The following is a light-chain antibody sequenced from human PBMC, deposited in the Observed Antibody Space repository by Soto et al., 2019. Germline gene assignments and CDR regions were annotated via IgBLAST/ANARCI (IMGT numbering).Light chain of an antibody. CDR3: LQRTDWPPVYT. Sequence: EIVLTQSPVTLSLSPGDRATLSCRPSQSVSSFLAWYQQQPGQAPRLLIYDVSNRAAGIPARFSGSGSGTDFTLTISSLEPEDFAVYYCLQRTDWPPVYTFGQGTKLEI. CDR1: QSVSSF. V-gene: IGKV3-11*01. CDR2: DVS. J-gene: IGKJ2*01.